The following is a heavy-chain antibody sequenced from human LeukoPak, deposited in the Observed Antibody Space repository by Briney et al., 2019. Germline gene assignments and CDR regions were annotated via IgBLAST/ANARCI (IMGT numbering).Heavy chain of an antibody. Sequence: ASVKVSCKASGYTFTSYGISWVRQAPGQGLEWMGWISGYTGKTNSAQILQGRVTMTTDTSTSTAYMELRSLRSDDTAVYYCARALYGSAYGGAGDYWGQGTLVTVSS. CDR1: GYTFTSYG. CDR3: ARALYGSAYGGAGDY. CDR2: ISGYTGKT. D-gene: IGHD3-10*01. V-gene: IGHV1-18*01. J-gene: IGHJ4*02.